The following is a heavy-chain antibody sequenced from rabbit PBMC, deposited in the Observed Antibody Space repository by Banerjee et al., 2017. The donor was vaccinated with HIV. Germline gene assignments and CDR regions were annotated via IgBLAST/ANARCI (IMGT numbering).Heavy chain of an antibody. CDR1: GFSFSSSYY. J-gene: IGHJ4*01. CDR2: IATSSGIT. D-gene: IGHD1-1*01. Sequence: QSLEESGGDLVKPGASLTLTCTASGFSFSSSYYIYWVRQAPGKGLEWIACIATSSGITWYASWAKGRFTISKTSSTTVTLQMTSLTAADTATYFCARVNAGSSGYPYYFNLWGPGTLVTVS. V-gene: IGHV1S40*01. CDR3: ARVNAGSSGYPYYFNL.